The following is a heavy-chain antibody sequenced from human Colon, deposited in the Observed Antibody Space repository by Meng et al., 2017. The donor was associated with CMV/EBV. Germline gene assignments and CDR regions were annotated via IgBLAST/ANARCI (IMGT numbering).Heavy chain of an antibody. V-gene: IGHV6-1*01. J-gene: IGHJ4*02. CDR1: GDSVSTNSAA. CDR3: ARDPAAFDF. CDR2: TYYKSKWYN. D-gene: IGHD6-25*01. Sequence: QVQLQHSGPGLVXXXXXLXSTCDISGDSVSTNSAAWNWIRQSPSGGLEWLGRTYYKSKWYNDYAESVKSRITINPDTSKNQFSLQLNSVTPEDTAVYYRARDPAAFDFWGQGILVTVSS.